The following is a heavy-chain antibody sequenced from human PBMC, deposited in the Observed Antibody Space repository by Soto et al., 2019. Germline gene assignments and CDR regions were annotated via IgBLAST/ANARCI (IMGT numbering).Heavy chain of an antibody. CDR2: IGPESGAT. J-gene: IGHJ4*02. D-gene: IGHD1-26*01. V-gene: IGHV1-2*02. CDR3: GRGRSGQIVVFY. Sequence: ASVKVSCKASGYTFTGHYIHWVRQAPEQGPEWMGEIGPESGATRYAQKFRGRVTMTRDMSITTVYMELNNLSPDDTAVYYCGRGRSGQIVVFYWGQGTPVTVSS. CDR1: GYTFTGHY.